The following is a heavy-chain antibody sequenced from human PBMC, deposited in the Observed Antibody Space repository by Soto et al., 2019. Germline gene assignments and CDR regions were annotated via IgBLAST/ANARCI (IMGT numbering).Heavy chain of an antibody. J-gene: IGHJ3*02. CDR2: INPATGAA. Sequence: QLHLVQSGAVVKKPGASVTVSCSASGYPVTAYYMHWVRQAPGRGLEWMGGINPATGAAKYTQTFQGRVTMTGDTATSTVCTELRGLTSGDTAVFYCARGGGVGVAGSAAFDMWGQGTLVTVSS. CDR3: ARGGGVGVAGSAAFDM. V-gene: IGHV1-2*02. CDR1: GYPVTAYY. D-gene: IGHD3-3*01.